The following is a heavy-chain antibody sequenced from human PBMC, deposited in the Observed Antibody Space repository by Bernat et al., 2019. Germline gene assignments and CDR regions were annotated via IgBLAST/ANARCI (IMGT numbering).Heavy chain of an antibody. CDR3: AKYGDYGY. D-gene: IGHD4-17*01. V-gene: IGHV3-30-3*02. Sequence: QMHLVESGGGVVQPGRSLRLSCAASGFTFSSYAMHWVRQAPGKGLEWVAVISYDGSNKYYADSVKGRFTISRDNSKNTLYLQMNSLRAEDTAVYYCAKYGDYGYWGQGTLVTVSS. CDR2: ISYDGSNK. CDR1: GFTFSSYA. J-gene: IGHJ4*02.